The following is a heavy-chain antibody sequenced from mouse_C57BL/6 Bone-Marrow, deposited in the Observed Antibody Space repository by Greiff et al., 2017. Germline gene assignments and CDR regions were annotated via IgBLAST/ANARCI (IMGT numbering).Heavy chain of an antibody. CDR3: ARALYYGSSYWYFDV. CDR1: GYTFTDYY. CDR2: ISPNNGGT. D-gene: IGHD1-1*01. V-gene: IGHV1-26*01. Sequence: EVQLQQSGPELVKPGASVKISCKASGYTFTDYYMNWVKQSHGKSLEWIGDISPNNGGTSYNQKFKGKATLTVDKSSSTAYMELRSLTSEDSAVYYCARALYYGSSYWYFDVWGTGTTVTVSS. J-gene: IGHJ1*03.